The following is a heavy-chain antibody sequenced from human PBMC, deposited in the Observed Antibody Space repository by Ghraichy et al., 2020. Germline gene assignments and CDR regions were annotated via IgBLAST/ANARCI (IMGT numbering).Heavy chain of an antibody. V-gene: IGHV3-23*01. CDR1: GFTFSSYA. D-gene: IGHD2-2*01. CDR2: ISGSGGST. J-gene: IGHJ4*02. CDR3: VSVWDIVVVPAAD. Sequence: GGSLRLSCAASGFTFSSYAMSWVRQAPGKGLEWVSAISGSGGSTYYADSVKGRFTISRDNSKNTLYLQMNSLRAEDTAVYYCVSVWDIVVVPAADWGQGTLVTVSS.